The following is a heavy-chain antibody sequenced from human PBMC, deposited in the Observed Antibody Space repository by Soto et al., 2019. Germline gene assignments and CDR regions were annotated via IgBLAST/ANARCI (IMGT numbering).Heavy chain of an antibody. CDR2: ISNDALNK. J-gene: IGHJ6*02. CDR3: ARPRRDYYCYCGMDV. CDR1: GFTFSGYG. V-gene: IGHV3-30*03. Sequence: QVQLVESGGGVVQPGRSLRLSCAASGFTFSGYGMHWVRQAPGKGLEWVAVISNDALNKYYADSVKGRFAISRDDSRNTLYLQMNSLRAEYTAVYYCARPRRDYYCYCGMDVWGQGTTVTVSS.